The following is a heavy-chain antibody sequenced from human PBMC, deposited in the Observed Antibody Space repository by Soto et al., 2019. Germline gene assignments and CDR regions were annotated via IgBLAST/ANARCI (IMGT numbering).Heavy chain of an antibody. J-gene: IGHJ5*02. CDR1: AGSISSCGYY. CDR3: ASHGYSSSWHYWFDP. CDR2: IYYSGST. V-gene: IGHV4-31*03. Sequence: QVQLQESGPGLVKPSQTLSLTCTVSAGSISSCGYYWSWIRQHPGKGLEWIGYIYYSGSTYDNPSLKSRVTRSVDPSKNQVSLKLSSVTAADTAVYYCASHGYSSSWHYWFDPWGQGTLVTVSS. D-gene: IGHD6-13*01.